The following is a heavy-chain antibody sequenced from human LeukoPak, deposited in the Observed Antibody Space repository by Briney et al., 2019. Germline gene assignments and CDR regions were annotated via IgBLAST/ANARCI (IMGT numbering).Heavy chain of an antibody. J-gene: IGHJ4*02. D-gene: IGHD2-15*01. CDR2: IGTAGDT. CDR1: GFTFSSYD. Sequence: PGGSLRLSCAASGFTFSSYDMLWVRQATGKGLEWVSAIGTAGDTYYPGSVKGRFTISRENAKNSLYLQMNSLRAGDTAVYYCARATPDGYYFDYWGQGTLVTVSS. V-gene: IGHV3-13*01. CDR3: ARATPDGYYFDY.